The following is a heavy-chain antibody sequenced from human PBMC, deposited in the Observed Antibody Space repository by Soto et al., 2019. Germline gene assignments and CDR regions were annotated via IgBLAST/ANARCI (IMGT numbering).Heavy chain of an antibody. V-gene: IGHV4-59*08. D-gene: IGHD3-10*01. CDR2: IYYSGST. CDR1: GGSISSYY. CDR3: ARSQAHYGSGSYFSYYYGMDV. J-gene: IGHJ6*02. Sequence: PSETLSLTCTVSGGSISSYYWSWIRQPPGKGLEWIGYIYYSGSTNYNPSLKSRVTISVDTSKNQFSLRLSSVTAADTAVYYCARSQAHYGSGSYFSYYYGMDVWGQGTTVTVSS.